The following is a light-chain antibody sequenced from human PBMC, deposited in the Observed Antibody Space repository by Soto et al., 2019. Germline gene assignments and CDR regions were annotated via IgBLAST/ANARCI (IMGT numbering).Light chain of an antibody. CDR3: QQNYITPLT. CDR1: RAITNH. V-gene: IGKV1-39*01. Sequence: DVQLTQSPSPLSASVGDRVSISCRASRAITNHLNWYQQKPGKAPILLVYAASTLETGVPSRFSGSGSGTHFTLTIDNLQPEDVANYFCQQNYITPLTFGGGTKVEI. CDR2: AAS. J-gene: IGKJ4*01.